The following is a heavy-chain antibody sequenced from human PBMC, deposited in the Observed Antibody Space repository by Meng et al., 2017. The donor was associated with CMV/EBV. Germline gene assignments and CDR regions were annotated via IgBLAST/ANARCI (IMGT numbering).Heavy chain of an antibody. CDR1: GFTFSSYS. Sequence: GGSLRLSCAASGFTFSSYSMNWVRQAPGKGLEWVSAISGSGGSTYYADSVKGRFTISRDNSKNTLYLQMNSLRAEDTAVYYCAKRLNTAMVIILIGDFDYWGQGTLVTVSS. J-gene: IGHJ4*02. D-gene: IGHD5-18*01. CDR3: AKRLNTAMVIILIGDFDY. CDR2: ISGSGGST. V-gene: IGHV3-23*01.